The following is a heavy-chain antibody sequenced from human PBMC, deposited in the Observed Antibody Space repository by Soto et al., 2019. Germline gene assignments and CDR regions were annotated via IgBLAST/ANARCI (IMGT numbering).Heavy chain of an antibody. CDR2: INPHSGVT. V-gene: IGHV1-2*02. J-gene: IGHJ4*02. D-gene: IGHD3-3*01. CDR1: GYTFTDHS. Sequence: ASVKVSCKTSGYTFTDHSLHWVRQAPGQGLEWMGWINPHSGVTVSAENFEGRVTMTRDTSINTAYMELGWLRSDDTATYYCALEMSAITYFHYWGQGTLVTVSS. CDR3: ALEMSAITYFHY.